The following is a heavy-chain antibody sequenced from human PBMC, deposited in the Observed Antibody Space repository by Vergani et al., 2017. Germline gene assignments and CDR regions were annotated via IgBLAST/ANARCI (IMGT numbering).Heavy chain of an antibody. J-gene: IGHJ4*02. CDR2: INHRGST. V-gene: IGHV4-34*01. CDR3: ARKYSSGWDLDY. Sequence: QVQLQQWGAGLLKPSETLSLTCAVYGGSFSGYYWSWIRQPPGKGLEWIGEINHRGSTNYNPSLKSRVTISVDTSKNQFSLKLSSVTAADTAVYYCARKYSSGWDLDYWGQGTLVTVSS. D-gene: IGHD6-19*01. CDR1: GGSFSGYY.